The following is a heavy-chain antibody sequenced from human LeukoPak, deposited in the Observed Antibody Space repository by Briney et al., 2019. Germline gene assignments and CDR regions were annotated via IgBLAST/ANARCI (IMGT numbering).Heavy chain of an antibody. CDR1: GGTFSSCA. CDR2: IIPIFGTA. D-gene: IGHD6-6*01. V-gene: IGHV1-69*05. J-gene: IGHJ4*02. Sequence: ASVKVSCKASGGTFSSCAISRVRQAPGQGLEWMGGIIPIFGTANYAQKFQGRVTITTDESTSTAYMELSSLRSEDTAVYYSARGQSGSSSSFDYWGQGTLVTVSS. CDR3: ARGQSGSSSSFDY.